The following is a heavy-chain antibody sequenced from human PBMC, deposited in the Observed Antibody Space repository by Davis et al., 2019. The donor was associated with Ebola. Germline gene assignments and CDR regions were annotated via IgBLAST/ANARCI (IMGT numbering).Heavy chain of an antibody. Sequence: GESLKISCVASGFTFSGYAMHWVRQAPGKGLEWVAVISYDGSNKYYADSVKGRFTISRDNSKNTLYLQMNSLRAEDTAVYYCARAQFPTTSDHWGQGTLVTVSS. CDR2: ISYDGSNK. D-gene: IGHD1-1*01. CDR3: ARAQFPTTSDH. J-gene: IGHJ4*02. CDR1: GFTFSGYA. V-gene: IGHV3-30-3*01.